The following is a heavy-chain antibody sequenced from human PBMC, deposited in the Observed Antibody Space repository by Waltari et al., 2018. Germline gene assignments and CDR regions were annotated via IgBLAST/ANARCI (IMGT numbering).Heavy chain of an antibody. D-gene: IGHD1-26*01. J-gene: IGHJ6*02. CDR2: IIPIFGTA. CDR1: GGTFSSYA. CDR3: ARGGWERTYYYYGMDV. Sequence: EVKKPGSSVKVSCKASGGTFSSYAISWVRQAPGQGLEWMGGIIPIFGTANYAQKFQGRVTITADESTSTAYMELSSLRSEDTAVYYCARGGWERTYYYYGMDVWGQGTTVIVSS. V-gene: IGHV1-69*01.